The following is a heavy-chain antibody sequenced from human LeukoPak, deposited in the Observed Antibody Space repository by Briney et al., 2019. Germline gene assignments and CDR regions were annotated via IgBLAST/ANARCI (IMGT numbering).Heavy chain of an antibody. CDR2: INHSGST. J-gene: IGHJ4*02. CDR1: GGSFSGYY. CDR3: ARGLVSGYGHNYFDY. Sequence: SETLSLTCAVYGGSFSGYYWSWIRQPPGKGLEWIGEINHSGSTNYNPSLKSRVTISVDTSKNQFSLKLSSVTAADTAVYYCARGLVSGYGHNYFDYWGQGTLVTVSS. D-gene: IGHD5-12*01. V-gene: IGHV4-34*01.